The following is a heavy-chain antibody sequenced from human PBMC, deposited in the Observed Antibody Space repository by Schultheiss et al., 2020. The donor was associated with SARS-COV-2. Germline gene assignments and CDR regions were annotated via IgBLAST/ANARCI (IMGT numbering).Heavy chain of an antibody. V-gene: IGHV4-39*01. CDR3: ARGFGFGELWGFDY. D-gene: IGHD3-10*01. CDR1: GGSISSSSYY. J-gene: IGHJ4*02. CDR2: INHSGST. Sequence: SETLSLTCTVSGGSISSSSYYWGWIRQPPGKGLEWIGEINHSGSTNYNPSLKSRVTISVDTSKNQFSLKLSSVTAADTAVYYCARGFGFGELWGFDYWGQGTLVTVSS.